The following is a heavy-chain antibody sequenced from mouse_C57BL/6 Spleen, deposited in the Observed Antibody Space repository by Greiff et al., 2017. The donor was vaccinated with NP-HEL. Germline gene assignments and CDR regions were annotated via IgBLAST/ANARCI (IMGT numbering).Heavy chain of an antibody. CDR1: GYAFSSSW. CDR2: IYPGDGDT. V-gene: IGHV1-82*01. J-gene: IGHJ4*01. Sequence: VQLQQSGPELVKPGASVKISCKASGYAFSSSWMNWVKQRPGKGLEWIGGIYPGDGDTNYNGKFKGKATLTADKSSSTAYMQLSSLTSEDSAVYFCARRFYYAMDYWGQGTSVTVSS. CDR3: ARRFYYAMDY.